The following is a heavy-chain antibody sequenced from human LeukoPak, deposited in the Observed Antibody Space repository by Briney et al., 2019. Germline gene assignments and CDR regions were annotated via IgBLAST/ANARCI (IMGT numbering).Heavy chain of an antibody. CDR3: ARDHYRVPAAITDAFDI. CDR1: GFTFSSYS. Sequence: GGSLRLSYAASGFTFSSYSMNWVRQAPGKGLEWVSTISSSSSYIYYADSVKGRFTISRDNAKNSLYLQMNSLRAEDTAVYYCARDHYRVPAAITDAFDIWGQGTMVTVSS. D-gene: IGHD2-2*01. CDR2: ISSSSSYI. V-gene: IGHV3-21*01. J-gene: IGHJ3*02.